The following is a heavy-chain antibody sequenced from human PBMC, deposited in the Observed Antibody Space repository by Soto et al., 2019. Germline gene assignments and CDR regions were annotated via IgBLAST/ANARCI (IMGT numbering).Heavy chain of an antibody. D-gene: IGHD2-21*02. CDR1: GGTFSSYA. CDR2: IIPIFGTA. J-gene: IGHJ4*02. V-gene: IGHV1-69*13. Sequence: GASVKVSCKASGGTFSSYAISWVRQAPGQGLEWMGRIIPIFGTANYAQKFQGRVTITADESTSTAYMELSSLRSEDTAVYYCARECCGGDFNFDYWGQGTLVTVSS. CDR3: ARECCGGDFNFDY.